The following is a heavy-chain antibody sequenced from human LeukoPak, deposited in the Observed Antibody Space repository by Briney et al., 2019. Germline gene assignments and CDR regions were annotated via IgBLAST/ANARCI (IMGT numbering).Heavy chain of an antibody. Sequence: GGSLRLSCAASGFTFSSYAMHWVRQAPGKGLEWVAVISYDGSNKYYADSVKARFTISRDNSKNTLYLQMNSLSADDTAVYYCARDLKGQLLFYYYMDVWGKGTTVTISS. J-gene: IGHJ6*03. V-gene: IGHV3-30*04. CDR1: GFTFSSYA. CDR3: ARDLKGQLLFYYYMDV. CDR2: ISYDGSNK. D-gene: IGHD2-2*01.